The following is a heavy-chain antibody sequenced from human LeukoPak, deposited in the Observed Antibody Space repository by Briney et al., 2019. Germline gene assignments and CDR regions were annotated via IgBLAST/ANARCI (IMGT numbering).Heavy chain of an antibody. Sequence: GGSLRLSCAASGFTFSSYWMSWVRQAPGKGLEWVANIKQDASEKYYVDSVKGRFTISRDNAKNSLYLQMNSLRAKDTAVYYCARAHGDYDFWSGKLPDAFDIWGQGTMVTVSS. CDR1: GFTFSSYW. CDR2: IKQDASEK. J-gene: IGHJ3*02. CDR3: ARAHGDYDFWSGKLPDAFDI. V-gene: IGHV3-7*01. D-gene: IGHD3-3*01.